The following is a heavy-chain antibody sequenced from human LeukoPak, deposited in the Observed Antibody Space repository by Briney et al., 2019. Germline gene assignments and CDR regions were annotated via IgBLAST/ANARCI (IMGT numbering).Heavy chain of an antibody. CDR3: ARSGLEPRSYYFDY. V-gene: IGHV1-8*01. Sequence: ASVKVSCKASGYTFTSYDINWVRQATGQGLEWMGWMNPNSGNTGYAQKFQGRVTMTRNTSISTAYMELSSLRSEDTAVYYCARSGLEPRSYYFDYWGQGTLVTVSS. CDR2: MNPNSGNT. J-gene: IGHJ4*02. CDR1: GYTFTSYD. D-gene: IGHD1-26*01.